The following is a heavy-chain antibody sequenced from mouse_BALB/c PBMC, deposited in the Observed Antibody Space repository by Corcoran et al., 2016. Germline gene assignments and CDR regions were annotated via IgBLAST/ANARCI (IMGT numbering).Heavy chain of an antibody. J-gene: IGHJ4*01. CDR1: GYTFTNYG. D-gene: IGHD2-3*01. CDR3: ARVYDGYYYAMDY. CDR2: INTYTGEP. V-gene: IGHV9-1*02. Sequence: QIQLVQSGPELKKPGETVKISCKASGYTFTNYGMNWVKQAPGKGLKWMGWINTYTGEPTYADDFKGRFAFSLETSASTAYLQINNLKNEDMATYFCARVYDGYYYAMDYWGQGTSVTVSS.